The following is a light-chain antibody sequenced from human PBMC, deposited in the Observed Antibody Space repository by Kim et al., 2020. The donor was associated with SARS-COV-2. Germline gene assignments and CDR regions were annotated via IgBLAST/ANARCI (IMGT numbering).Light chain of an antibody. CDR1: SSNIGSNT. CDR2: SNN. V-gene: IGLV1-44*01. Sequence: GQRFTISCSGSSSNIGSNTVNWYQQLPGTAPKLLIYSNNQRPSGVPDRFSGSKSGTSASLAISGLQSEDEADYYCAAWDDSLNGWVFGGGTKLTVL. CDR3: AAWDDSLNGWV. J-gene: IGLJ3*02.